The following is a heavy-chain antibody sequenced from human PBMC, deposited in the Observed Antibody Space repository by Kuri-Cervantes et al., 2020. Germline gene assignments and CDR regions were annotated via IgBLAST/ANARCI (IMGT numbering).Heavy chain of an antibody. CDR1: GDTIITYT. Sequence: SVKVSCKAFGDTIITYTFSWVRQAPGQGLEWMGGIIPIFGTANYAQKFQGRVTITTDESTSTAYMELSSLRSEDTAVYYCASDGAPGDRDLWGQGTLVTVSS. CDR3: ASDGAPGDRDL. V-gene: IGHV1-69*05. D-gene: IGHD7-27*01. CDR2: IIPIFGTA. J-gene: IGHJ4*02.